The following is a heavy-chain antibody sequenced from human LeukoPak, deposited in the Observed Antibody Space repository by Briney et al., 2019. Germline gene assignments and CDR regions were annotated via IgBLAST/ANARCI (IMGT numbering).Heavy chain of an antibody. Sequence: ASVKVSCKASGGTFSSYAISWVRQAPGQGLEWMGGIIPIFGTANYAQKFQGRVTITADESTSTAYMELSSPRSEDTAVYYCARGYLRYSSGWYSGNDAFDIWGQGTMVTVSS. D-gene: IGHD6-19*01. CDR3: ARGYLRYSSGWYSGNDAFDI. CDR2: IIPIFGTA. CDR1: GGTFSSYA. J-gene: IGHJ3*02. V-gene: IGHV1-69*13.